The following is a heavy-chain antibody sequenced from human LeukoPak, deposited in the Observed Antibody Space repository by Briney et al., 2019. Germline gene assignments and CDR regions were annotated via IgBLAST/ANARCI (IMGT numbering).Heavy chain of an antibody. V-gene: IGHV1-8*02. CDR3: VESRKFYCSGGSCYRYYFDY. D-gene: IGHD2-15*01. CDR1: GYTFTTYD. J-gene: IGHJ4*02. Sequence: ASVKVSCKASGYTFTTYDINWVRQAAGQGLEWMGWMNPHSGNAGYAQKFQGRVTMTRNTSISTAYMELSSVRSEDTAVYYCVESRKFYCSGGSCYRYYFDYWGQGTLVTVSS. CDR2: MNPHSGNA.